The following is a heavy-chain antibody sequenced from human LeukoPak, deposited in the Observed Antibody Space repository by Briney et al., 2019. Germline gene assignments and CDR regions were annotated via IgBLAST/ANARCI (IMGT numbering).Heavy chain of an antibody. J-gene: IGHJ5*02. D-gene: IGHD2-2*01. V-gene: IGHV4-39*01. CDR2: IYDSGYT. CDR3: ASWGIVVVPAGGSSKYWFDP. Sequence: PSETLSLTCTVSGGSISSYYWSWIRQPPGKGLEWIGSIYDSGYTYYNPSLKSRVIISVDTSKNQFSLKLSSVTAADTAVYYCASWGIVVVPAGGSSKYWFDPWGQGTLVTVSS. CDR1: GGSISSYY.